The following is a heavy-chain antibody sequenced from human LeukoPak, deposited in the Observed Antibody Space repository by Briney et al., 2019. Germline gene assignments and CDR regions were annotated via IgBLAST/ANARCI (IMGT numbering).Heavy chain of an antibody. V-gene: IGHV4-39*07. CDR1: GGSITNTNYY. CDR2: IFYNGGP. CDR3: ARANSRARGVITYYFDY. D-gene: IGHD3-10*01. Sequence: SETLSLTCTASGGSITNTNYYWAWVRQPPGKGLEWLGNIFYNGGPYFNPSLKSRVAISVDTSKNHFSLRLNSVTAADTAVYYCARANSRARGVITYYFDYWGQGTLVTVSS. J-gene: IGHJ4*02.